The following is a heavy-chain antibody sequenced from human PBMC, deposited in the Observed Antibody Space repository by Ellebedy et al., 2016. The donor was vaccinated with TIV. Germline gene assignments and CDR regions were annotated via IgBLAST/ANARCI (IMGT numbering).Heavy chain of an antibody. V-gene: IGHV1-46*01. J-gene: IGHJ4*02. CDR1: GYTFTSYF. CDR3: ARGDNYYYDSSSYYNSY. D-gene: IGHD3-22*01. CDR2: INPTSGSS. Sequence: ASVKVSCKASGYTFTSYFLYWVRQAPGQGLEWMGLINPTSGSSNYAHKFQGRVTMTRDTSTSTVYMDMSSLRSEDTAVYYCARGDNYYYDSSSYYNSYWGQGTLVTVSS.